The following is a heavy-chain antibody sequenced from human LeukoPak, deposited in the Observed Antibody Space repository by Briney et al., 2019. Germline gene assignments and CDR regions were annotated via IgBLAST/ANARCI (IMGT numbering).Heavy chain of an antibody. J-gene: IGHJ6*02. CDR2: INHSGST. V-gene: IGHV4-34*01. CDR3: ARGSPVVPAIYYYYYYGMDV. Sequence: SETLSLTCAVYGGSFSGYYWSWIRQPPGKGLEWIGEINHSGSTNYNPSLESRVTISVDTSKNQFSLKLSSVTAADTAVYYCARGSPVVPAIYYYYYYGMDVWGQGTTVTVSS. CDR1: GGSFSGYY. D-gene: IGHD2-2*01.